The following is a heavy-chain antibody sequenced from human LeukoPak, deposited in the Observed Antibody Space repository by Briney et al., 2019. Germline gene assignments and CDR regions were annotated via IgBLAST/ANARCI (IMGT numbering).Heavy chain of an antibody. CDR2: ISDSGGTT. Sequence: GGSLRLSCAASGFTFSSYGMSWVRQAPGKGLEWVSGISDSGGTTYYVDSVKGRFTISRDNSKNTLYLQMSSLKVEDTAVYFCASGTGWLIESWGQGTQVIVSS. V-gene: IGHV3-23*01. D-gene: IGHD6-19*01. J-gene: IGHJ4*02. CDR3: ASGTGWLIES. CDR1: GFTFSSYG.